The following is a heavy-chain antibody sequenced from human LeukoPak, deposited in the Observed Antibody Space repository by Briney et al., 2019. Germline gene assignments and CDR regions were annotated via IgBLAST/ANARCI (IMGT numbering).Heavy chain of an antibody. Sequence: ASVKVSCKASGYTFTSYGISWVRQAPGQGLEWMGGIIPIFGTANYAQKFQGRVTITADESTSTAYMELSSLRSEDTAVYYCAREDTAMDLFDYWGQGTLVTVSS. J-gene: IGHJ4*02. CDR1: GYTFTSYG. D-gene: IGHD5-18*01. V-gene: IGHV1-69*13. CDR2: IIPIFGTA. CDR3: AREDTAMDLFDY.